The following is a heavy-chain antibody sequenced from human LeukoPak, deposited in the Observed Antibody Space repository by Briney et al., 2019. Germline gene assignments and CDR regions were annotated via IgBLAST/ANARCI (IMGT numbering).Heavy chain of an antibody. CDR3: ARDIRPRVESFDY. J-gene: IGHJ4*02. CDR1: GYTFSDYH. CDR2: INPNTGGT. V-gene: IGHV1-2*02. Sequence: ASVKASCKASGYTFSDYHIHWVRQAPGQGLEWMGWINPNTGGTNYAQKFQGRVAMTRDTSISTAYMELSWLRSDDTAVYYCARDIRPRVESFDYWGQGTLVSVSS. D-gene: IGHD3-3*01.